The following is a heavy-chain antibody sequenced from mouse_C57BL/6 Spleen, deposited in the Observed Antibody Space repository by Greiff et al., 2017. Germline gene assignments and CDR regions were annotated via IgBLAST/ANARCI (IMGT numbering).Heavy chain of an antibody. CDR3: ARGGLNGTGAY. CDR2: IYPSDSDT. D-gene: IGHD4-1*01. Sequence: QVQLQQPGAELVRPGSSVKLSCKASGYTFTSYWMAWVKQRPGHGLEWIGNIYPSDSDTHYTHKFKDKATLTVDKSSSTAYMQLSSLTSEDSAVDYCARGGLNGTGAYWGQGTLVTVSA. CDR1: GYTFTSYW. V-gene: IGHV1-61*01. J-gene: IGHJ3*01.